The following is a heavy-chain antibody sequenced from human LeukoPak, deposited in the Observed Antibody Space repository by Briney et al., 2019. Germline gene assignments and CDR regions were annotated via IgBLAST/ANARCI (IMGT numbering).Heavy chain of an antibody. CDR2: INPNSGGT. D-gene: IGHD6-13*01. V-gene: IGHV1-2*06. CDR1: GYTFTGYY. J-gene: IGHJ6*03. Sequence: ASVKVSCKASGYTFTGYYMHWVRQAPGQGLEWMGRINPNSGGTNYAQKFQGRVTMTRDTSISTAYMELSRLRSDDTAVYYCARDSSKHRNYYYYYMDVWSKGTTVTVSS. CDR3: ARDSSKHRNYYYYYMDV.